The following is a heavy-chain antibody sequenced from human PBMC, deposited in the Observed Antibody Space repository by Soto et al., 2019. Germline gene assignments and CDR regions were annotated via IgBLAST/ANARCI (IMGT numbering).Heavy chain of an antibody. CDR3: ARDPGTGAALRAYHFDY. CDR1: RYSFSTYA. V-gene: IGHV1-3*01. Sequence: ASVKVSCKASRYSFSTYALHWVRQAPGQRLEWMGWINAGNGDTKYSEKFQGRVTITRDTSANTAYMELSSLRSEDTSVYYCARDPGTGAALRAYHFDYWGQGTLVTVSS. CDR2: INAGNGDT. J-gene: IGHJ4*02. D-gene: IGHD1-1*01.